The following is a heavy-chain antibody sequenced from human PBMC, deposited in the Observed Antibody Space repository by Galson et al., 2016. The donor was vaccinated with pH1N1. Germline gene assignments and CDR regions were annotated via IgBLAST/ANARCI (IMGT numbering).Heavy chain of an antibody. J-gene: IGHJ4*02. Sequence: SVKVSCKASGYIFTDYYMHWVRQAPGQGLEWMGGISPMFDTTTYAQKFQGRVTITADRLTTTLYMNLSSLGFDDTAVNYCARGFRGGYNYALFDHWGQGSLVTVSS. V-gene: IGHV1-69*06. CDR1: GYIFTDYY. CDR2: ISPMFDTT. CDR3: ARGFRGGYNYALFDH. D-gene: IGHD5-18*01.